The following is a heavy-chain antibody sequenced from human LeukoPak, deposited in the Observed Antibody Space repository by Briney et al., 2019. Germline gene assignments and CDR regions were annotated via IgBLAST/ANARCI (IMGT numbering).Heavy chain of an antibody. CDR3: AKDLPVTIFGVVRGADY. CDR1: GFTFSSYS. D-gene: IGHD3-3*01. V-gene: IGHV3-21*04. Sequence: GGSLRLSCAASGFTFSSYSMNWVRQAPGKGLEWVSSISSSSSYIYYADSVKGRFTISRDNSKNTLYLQMNSLRAEDTAVYYCAKDLPVTIFGVVRGADYWGQGTLVTVSS. CDR2: ISSSSSYI. J-gene: IGHJ4*02.